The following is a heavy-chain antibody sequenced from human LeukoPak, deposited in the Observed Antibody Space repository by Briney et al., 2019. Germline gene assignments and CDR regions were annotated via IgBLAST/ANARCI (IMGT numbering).Heavy chain of an antibody. V-gene: IGHV1-69*05. CDR1: GGTFSSYA. Sequence: SVKVSCKASGGTFSSYAISWVRQAPGQGLEWMGGIIPIFGTANYAQKFQGRVTITTDESTSTVYMELSSLRSEDTAVYYCAREGDDITVFGVATPNWFDPWGQGTLVTVSS. CDR3: AREGDDITVFGVATPNWFDP. D-gene: IGHD3-3*01. J-gene: IGHJ5*02. CDR2: IIPIFGTA.